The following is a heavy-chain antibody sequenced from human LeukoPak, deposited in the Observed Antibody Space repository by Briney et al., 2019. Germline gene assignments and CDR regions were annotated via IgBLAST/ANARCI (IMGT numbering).Heavy chain of an antibody. Sequence: GGSLRLSCAASGFTFSSYGMHWVRQAPGKGLEWVAFIRYDGSTKYYADSVKGRFTISRDNSKNTMYLQMKSLRVEDTALYYCATISGNFDYLDYWGQGTLVTVST. J-gene: IGHJ4*02. D-gene: IGHD1-26*01. CDR2: IRYDGSTK. V-gene: IGHV3-30*02. CDR1: GFTFSSYG. CDR3: ATISGNFDYLDY.